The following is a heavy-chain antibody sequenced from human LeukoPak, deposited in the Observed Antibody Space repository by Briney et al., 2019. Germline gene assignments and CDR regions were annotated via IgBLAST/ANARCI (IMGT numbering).Heavy chain of an antibody. Sequence: PGGTLILSCADTGFTFRSNWMHWVRQAPGKGLVWVSRINSDGSSTSYADSVKGRFTISRDNAENTLYLQMNSLRAEDTAVYYCARTYYHDSSGYYGDYYFDYWGQGTLVTVSS. D-gene: IGHD3-22*01. CDR3: ARTYYHDSSGYYGDYYFDY. J-gene: IGHJ4*02. V-gene: IGHV3-74*01. CDR2: INSDGSST. CDR1: GFTFRSNW.